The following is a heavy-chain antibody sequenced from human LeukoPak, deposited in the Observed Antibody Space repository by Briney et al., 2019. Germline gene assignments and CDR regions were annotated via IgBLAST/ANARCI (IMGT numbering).Heavy chain of an antibody. CDR1: GFTFSSYA. D-gene: IGHD6-13*01. Sequence: GGSLRLSCAASGFTFSSYAMSWVRQAPGKGLEWVSAISGSGDYTYYADSVKGRFTISRDNSKNTLYLQMDSLRAEDTAVYYCARDSAAAGTDYWGQGTLVTVSS. CDR2: ISGSGDYT. V-gene: IGHV3-23*01. CDR3: ARDSAAAGTDY. J-gene: IGHJ4*02.